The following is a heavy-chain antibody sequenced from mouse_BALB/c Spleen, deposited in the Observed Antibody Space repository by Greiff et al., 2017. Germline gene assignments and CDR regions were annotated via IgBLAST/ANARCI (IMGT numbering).Heavy chain of an antibody. CDR1: GFTIKDTY. D-gene: IGHD1-1*01. J-gene: IGHJ2*01. CDR3: ARRYYGSSHFDY. Sequence: VQLQQSGAELVKPGASVKLSCTASGFTIKDTYMHWVKQRPEQGLEWIGRIDPANGNTKYDPKFQGKATITADTSSNTAYLQLSSLTSEDTAVYYYARRYYGSSHFDYWGQGTTLTVSS. V-gene: IGHV14-3*02. CDR2: IDPANGNT.